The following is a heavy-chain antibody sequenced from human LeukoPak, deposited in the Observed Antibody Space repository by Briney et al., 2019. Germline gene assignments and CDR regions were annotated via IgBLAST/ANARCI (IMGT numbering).Heavy chain of an antibody. Sequence: GESLKTSCKGSGYSFTTYLIGLVRPMPGKRLEWGGIIYPGDSDTRYSPSFQGQVTISADKSNSTAHLLWSRLQASDTAMYYCARHPGIYSSSGSLAFDIWGRGTMVTVSS. D-gene: IGHD3-16*02. V-gene: IGHV5-51*01. CDR3: ARHPGIYSSSGSLAFDI. J-gene: IGHJ3*02. CDR1: GYSFTTYL. CDR2: IYPGDSDT.